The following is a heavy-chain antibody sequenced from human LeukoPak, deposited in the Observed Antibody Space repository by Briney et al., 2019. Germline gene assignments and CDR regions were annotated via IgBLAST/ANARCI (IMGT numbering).Heavy chain of an antibody. J-gene: IGHJ4*02. CDR1: GFTFSDYY. CDR2: ISSSGSTI. Sequence: KPGGSLRLSCAASGFTFSDYYMSWIRQAPGKGLEWASYISSSGSTIYYADSVKGRFTISRDNAKNSLYLQMNSLRAEDTAVYYCAGPLAAAGHFDYWGQGTLVTVSS. CDR3: AGPLAAAGHFDY. D-gene: IGHD6-13*01. V-gene: IGHV3-11*01.